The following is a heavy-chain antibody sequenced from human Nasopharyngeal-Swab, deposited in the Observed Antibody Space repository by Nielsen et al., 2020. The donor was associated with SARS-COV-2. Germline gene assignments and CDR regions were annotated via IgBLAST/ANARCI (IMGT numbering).Heavy chain of an antibody. CDR2: IYYSGST. V-gene: IGHV4-39*01. J-gene: IGHJ6*02. CDR3: VRLYDSTDYYYGMDV. CDR1: GGSISSSSYY. Sequence: SQTLSLTCPVAGGSISSSSYYWGWIRQPPGKGLEWTGSIYYSGSTYYNPSLKSRVTISVDTSKNQFSLKLSSVTAADTAVYYCVRLYDSTDYYYGMDVWGQGTTVTVSS. D-gene: IGHD2/OR15-2a*01.